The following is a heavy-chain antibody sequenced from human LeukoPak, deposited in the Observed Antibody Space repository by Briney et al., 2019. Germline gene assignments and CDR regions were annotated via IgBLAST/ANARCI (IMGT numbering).Heavy chain of an antibody. V-gene: IGHV4-34*01. CDR2: INHSGST. D-gene: IGHD2-15*01. CDR3: ARGLTRYCSGGSCYFLPWFDP. Sequence: SETLSLTCAVYGVSFSGYYWSWIRQPPGKGLEWIGEINHSGSTNYNPSLKSRVTISVDTSKNQFSLKLSSVTAADTAVYYCARGLTRYCSGGSCYFLPWFDPWGQGTLVTVSS. J-gene: IGHJ5*02. CDR1: GVSFSGYY.